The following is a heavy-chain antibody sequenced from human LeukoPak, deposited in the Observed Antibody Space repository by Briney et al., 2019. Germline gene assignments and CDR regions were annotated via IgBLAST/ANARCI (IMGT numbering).Heavy chain of an antibody. CDR1: GFTFSSAA. CDR2: INHSGST. J-gene: IGHJ4*02. CDR3: ARGQRIAARPMAY. V-gene: IGHV4-34*01. D-gene: IGHD6-6*01. Sequence: GSLRLSCAASGFTFSSAAMSWIRQPPGKGLEWIGEINHSGSTNYNPSLKSRVTISVDTSKNQFSLKLSSVTAADTAVYYCARGQRIAARPMAYWGQGTLVTVSS.